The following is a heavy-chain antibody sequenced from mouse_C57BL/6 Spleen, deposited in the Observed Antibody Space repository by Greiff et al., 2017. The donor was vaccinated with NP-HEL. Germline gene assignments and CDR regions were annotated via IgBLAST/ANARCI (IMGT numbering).Heavy chain of an antibody. D-gene: IGHD2-4*01. Sequence: VQLQQPGAELVRPGSSVKLSCKASGYTFTSYWMHWVKQRPIQGLEWIGNIDPSDSETHYNQKFKDKATLTVDKSSSTAYMQLSSLTSEDSAVYYCARWYYDYDVGYFDYWGQGTTLTVSS. J-gene: IGHJ2*01. V-gene: IGHV1-52*01. CDR3: ARWYYDYDVGYFDY. CDR1: GYTFTSYW. CDR2: IDPSDSET.